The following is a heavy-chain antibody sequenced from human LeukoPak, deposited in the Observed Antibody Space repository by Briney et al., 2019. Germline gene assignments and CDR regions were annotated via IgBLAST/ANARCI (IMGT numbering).Heavy chain of an antibody. Sequence: PGGSLRLSCAASGFTFSSYSMNWVRQAPGKGLEWVSSISSSSSYIYYADSVKGRFTISRDNAKNSLYLQMNNLRAEDTAVYYCARDPRTYYYDSSGYYGPNYGMDVWGQGTTVTVSS. CDR3: ARDPRTYYYDSSGYYGPNYGMDV. V-gene: IGHV3-21*01. CDR1: GFTFSSYS. D-gene: IGHD3-22*01. J-gene: IGHJ6*02. CDR2: ISSSSSYI.